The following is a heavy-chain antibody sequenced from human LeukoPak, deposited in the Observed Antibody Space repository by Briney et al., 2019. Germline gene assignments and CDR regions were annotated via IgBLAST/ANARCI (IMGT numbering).Heavy chain of an antibody. V-gene: IGHV1-2*02. CDR1: GYTFTDYY. CDR3: ARANFLYCSSSTCLFDY. J-gene: IGHJ4*02. CDR2: INPNDGDT. Sequence: ASVKVSCKASGYTFTDYYMHWVRQAPGQGFEWMGWINPNDGDTNYAQKFQGRVTMTRDTSISTAHMEVSRLRSDNTAVYYCARANFLYCSSSTCLFDYWGQGTLVTVSS. D-gene: IGHD2-2*01.